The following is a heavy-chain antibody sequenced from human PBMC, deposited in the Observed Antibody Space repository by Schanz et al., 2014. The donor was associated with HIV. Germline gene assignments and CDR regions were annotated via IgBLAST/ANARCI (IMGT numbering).Heavy chain of an antibody. J-gene: IGHJ4*02. V-gene: IGHV3-74*02. Sequence: EVQLLESGGGLVQPGGSLRLSCATSGFFLDDYAMHWVRQAPGKGLEWVSGINSDGTSTNYADSVKGRFTISRDNAKNTVYLQMNSLRAEDTAVYYCTRVSNYDFWSGYYSLFDYWGQGTLVTVSS. CDR2: INSDGTST. CDR1: GFFLDDYA. D-gene: IGHD3-3*01. CDR3: TRVSNYDFWSGYYSLFDY.